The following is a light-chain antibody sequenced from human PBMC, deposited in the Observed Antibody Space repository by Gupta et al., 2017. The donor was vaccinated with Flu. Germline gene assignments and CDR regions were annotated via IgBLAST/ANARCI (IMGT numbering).Light chain of an antibody. V-gene: IGLV2-11*01. CDR3: SSHAGRVTWV. J-gene: IGLJ1*01. CDR2: DVT. Sequence: QSAPTQPRSVSGSPGPSVTISCTGTSNDVGCSNRVSWYEQRPGKAPKLILYDVTERPAGVPDRFSGSKSGNTASLTISGLQADEEADYYCSSHAGRVTWVFGTGTTVTVL. CDR1: SNDVGCSNR.